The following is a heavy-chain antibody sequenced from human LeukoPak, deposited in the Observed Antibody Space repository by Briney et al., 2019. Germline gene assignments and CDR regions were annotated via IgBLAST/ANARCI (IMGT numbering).Heavy chain of an antibody. V-gene: IGHV3-9*03. D-gene: IGHD2-2*01. Sequence: PLRLSCAASGFTFDDYAMHWVRQAPGKGLEWVSGISWNSGSIGYADSVKGRFTISRDNAKNSLYLQMNSLRAEDMALYYCAKDSQGYCSSTSCLDYWGQGTLVTVSS. CDR3: AKDSQGYCSSTSCLDY. CDR1: GFTFDDYA. J-gene: IGHJ4*02. CDR2: ISWNSGSI.